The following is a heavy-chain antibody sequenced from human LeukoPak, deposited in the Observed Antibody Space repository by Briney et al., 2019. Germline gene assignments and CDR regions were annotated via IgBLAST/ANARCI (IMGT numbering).Heavy chain of an antibody. V-gene: IGHV3-30*02. CDR2: VRPDGSSN. CDR1: GFSFSNFG. Sequence: GGSLRLSCAASGFSFSNFGMHWVRQAPGKGLEWVAFVRPDGSSNYYADSVKGRFIIPRDNSKNTLHLQMNSLRAEDTAFYYCAKDQAGTWGLDYWGQGTLVTVSS. J-gene: IGHJ4*02. CDR3: AKDQAGTWGLDY. D-gene: IGHD3-10*01.